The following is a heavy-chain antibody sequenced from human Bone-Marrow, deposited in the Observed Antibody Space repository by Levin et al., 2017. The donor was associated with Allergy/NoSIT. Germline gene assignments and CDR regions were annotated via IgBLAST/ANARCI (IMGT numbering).Heavy chain of an antibody. CDR3: ARGLGQQWLVQWDWYFDL. V-gene: IGHV4-59*01. CDR1: GGSISSYY. D-gene: IGHD6-19*01. CDR2: IYYSGST. Sequence: PSETLSLTCTVSGGSISSYYWSWIRQPPGKGLEWIGYIYYSGSTNYNPSLKSRVTISVDTSKNQFSLKLSSVTAADTAVYYCARGLGQQWLVQWDWYFDLWGRGTLVTVSS. J-gene: IGHJ2*01.